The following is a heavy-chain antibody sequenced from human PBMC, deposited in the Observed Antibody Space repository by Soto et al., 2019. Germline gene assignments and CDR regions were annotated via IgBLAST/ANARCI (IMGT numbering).Heavy chain of an antibody. Sequence: QVQLVESGGGLVKPGGSLRLSCAASGFTFSDYYMSWIRQAPGKGLEWLSYISSSSSYINYAESVKGRFTISRDNAKNSLYLQMSRLRAEDTAVYYCAREGPGSSSWYVDSWGQGTLVTVSS. J-gene: IGHJ4*02. CDR3: AREGPGSSSWYVDS. CDR1: GFTFSDYY. D-gene: IGHD6-13*01. V-gene: IGHV3-11*05. CDR2: ISSSSSYI.